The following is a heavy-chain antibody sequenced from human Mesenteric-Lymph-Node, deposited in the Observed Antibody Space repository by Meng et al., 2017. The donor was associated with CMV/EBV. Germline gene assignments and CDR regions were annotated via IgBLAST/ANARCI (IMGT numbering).Heavy chain of an antibody. J-gene: IGHJ1*01. Sequence: SVKVSCKASGFTFTSSAVQWVRQARGQRLEWIGWIVVGSGNTNYAQKFQERVTITRDMSTSTAYMELSSLRSEDTAVYYCARVKYCSSTSCYPPAEYFQHWGQGTLVTVSS. CDR3: ARVKYCSSTSCYPPAEYFQH. CDR1: GFTFTSSA. CDR2: IVVGSGNT. V-gene: IGHV1-58*01. D-gene: IGHD2-2*01.